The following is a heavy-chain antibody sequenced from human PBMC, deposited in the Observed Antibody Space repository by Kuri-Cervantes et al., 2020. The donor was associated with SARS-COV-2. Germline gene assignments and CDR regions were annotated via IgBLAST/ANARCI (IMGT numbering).Heavy chain of an antibody. Sequence: ASVKVSCKASGYTFTSYYMHWVRQAPGQGLEWMGIINPSGGSTSYAQKFQGRVTMTRNTSTSTAYMELSSLRSEDTAVYYCARGRRARGYSGYGVGDYWGQGTLVTGSS. D-gene: IGHD5-12*01. J-gene: IGHJ4*02. CDR1: GYTFTSYY. CDR3: ARGRRARGYSGYGVGDY. V-gene: IGHV1-46*01. CDR2: INPSGGST.